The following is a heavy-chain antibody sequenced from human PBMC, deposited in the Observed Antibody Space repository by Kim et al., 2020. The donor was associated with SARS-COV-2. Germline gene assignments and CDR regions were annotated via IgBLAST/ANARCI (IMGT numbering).Heavy chain of an antibody. CDR1: GGSISSYY. Sequence: SETLSLTCTVSGGSISSYYWSWIRQPPGKGLEWIGYIYYSGSTNYNPSLKSRVTISVDTSKNQFSLKLSSVTAADTAVYYCASGGEQQPYTEYWGQGTLVTVSS. CDR3: ASGGEQQPYTEY. D-gene: IGHD6-13*01. V-gene: IGHV4-59*01. CDR2: IYYSGST. J-gene: IGHJ4*02.